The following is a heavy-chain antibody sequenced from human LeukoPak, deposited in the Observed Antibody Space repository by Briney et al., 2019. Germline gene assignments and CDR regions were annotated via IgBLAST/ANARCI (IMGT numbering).Heavy chain of an antibody. Sequence: AGGSQRLSCAASGFTFDVYGMRWARRAPGKGREWVSGINWYGGSKGYADSVKGRFTISRDHAKHSLYLQMNSLGAEDTALYHCARVGTYYDILAGYYSTYFDYWGQGTLVAVSS. CDR3: ARVGTYYDILAGYYSTYFDY. V-gene: IGHV3-20*01. J-gene: IGHJ4*02. CDR2: INWYGGSK. CDR1: GFTFDVYG. D-gene: IGHD3-9*01.